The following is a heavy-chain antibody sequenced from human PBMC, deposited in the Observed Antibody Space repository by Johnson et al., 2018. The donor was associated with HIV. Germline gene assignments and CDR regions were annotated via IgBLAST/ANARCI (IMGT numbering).Heavy chain of an antibody. V-gene: IGHV3-66*01. Sequence: MLLVESGGGLVQPGGSLTLSCGASGFSVSNTYMNWVRQAPGKGLDWVSVIYSGGSTYYADSVRDRFTISRDNSRNTLYLQMRNLRVDDTGIYYCARDGESQKLPLGDAFDVWGQGTLVTVSS. CDR2: IYSGGST. D-gene: IGHD7-27*01. CDR1: GFSVSNTY. CDR3: ARDGESQKLPLGDAFDV. J-gene: IGHJ3*01.